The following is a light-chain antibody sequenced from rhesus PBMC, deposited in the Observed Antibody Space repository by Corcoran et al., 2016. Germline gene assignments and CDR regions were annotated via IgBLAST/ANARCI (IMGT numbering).Light chain of an antibody. CDR1: QSVSSS. V-gene: IGKV3-35*01. CDR3: QQYSNWPLT. CDR2: DTS. Sequence: EIVLTQSPATLSLSPGERVTLSCRASQSVSSSLAWYHQKPGQAPRLLTCDTSNRATGIPDRVSGSGSGTDFTLTISSLGPEDVGVYYCQQYSNWPLTFGGGTKVELK. J-gene: IGKJ4*01.